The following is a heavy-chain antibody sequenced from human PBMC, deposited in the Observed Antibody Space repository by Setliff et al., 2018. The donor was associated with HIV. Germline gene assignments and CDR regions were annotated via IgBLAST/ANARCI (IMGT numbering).Heavy chain of an antibody. CDR3: ANMQWASNAWYSFDY. Sequence: PGGSLRLSCAASRFDFNNYWMCWVRQAPGKGLEWVANIGQDGGERNYVDSVKGRFTISRDNAKNSLHLQMNSLRAEDTAVYYCANMQWASNAWYSFDYWGQGALVTVSS. V-gene: IGHV3-7*03. CDR2: IGQDGGER. CDR1: RFDFNNYW. J-gene: IGHJ4*02. D-gene: IGHD6-19*01.